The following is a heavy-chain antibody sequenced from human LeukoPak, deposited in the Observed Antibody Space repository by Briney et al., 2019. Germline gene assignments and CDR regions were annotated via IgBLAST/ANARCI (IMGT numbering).Heavy chain of an antibody. D-gene: IGHD2-2*01. CDR3: ARSQGVPAAISVWFDP. CDR2: IKQDGSEK. J-gene: IGHJ5*02. CDR1: GFTFSSYW. V-gene: IGHV3-7*01. Sequence: GGSLRLSCAASGFTFSSYWMSWVRQAPGKGLEWVANIKQDGSEKYYADSVKGRFTISRDNAKNSLYLQMNSLRAEDTAVYYCARSQGVPAAISVWFDPGAREPWSPSPQ.